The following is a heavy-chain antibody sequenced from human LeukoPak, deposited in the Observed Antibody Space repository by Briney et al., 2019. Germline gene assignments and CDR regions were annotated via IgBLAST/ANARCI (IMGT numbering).Heavy chain of an antibody. D-gene: IGHD7-27*01. CDR2: INHSGST. Sequence: SETLSLTCAVYGGSFSGYYWSWIRQPPGKGLEWIGEINHSGSTNYNPSLKSRVTISVDTSKNQFSLKLSSVTAADTAVYYCARGPYNGGYYFDYWDQGTLVTVSS. CDR1: GGSFSGYY. J-gene: IGHJ4*02. V-gene: IGHV4-34*01. CDR3: ARGPYNGGYYFDY.